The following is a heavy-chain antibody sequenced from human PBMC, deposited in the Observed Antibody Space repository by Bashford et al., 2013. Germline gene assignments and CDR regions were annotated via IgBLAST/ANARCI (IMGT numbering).Heavy chain of an antibody. Sequence: ASVKVSCKASGYTFTSYGISWVRQAPGQGLEWMGWISAYNGNTNYAQKLQGRVTMTTDTSTSTAYMELRSLRSDDTAVYYCARVYSWDYYYGMDVWGQGTTVTVSS. CDR3: ARVYSWDYYYGMDV. CDR1: GYTFTSYG. V-gene: IGHV1-18*01. J-gene: IGHJ6*02. CDR2: ISAYNGNT. D-gene: IGHD5-18*01.